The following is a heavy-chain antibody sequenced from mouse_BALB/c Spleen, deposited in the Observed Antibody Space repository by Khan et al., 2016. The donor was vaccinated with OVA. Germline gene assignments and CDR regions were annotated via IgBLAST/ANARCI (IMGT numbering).Heavy chain of an antibody. D-gene: IGHD2-10*01. Sequence: QIQLVQSGPELKKPGETVKISCKASGHTFTNFGMNWVKQAPGKGLKWMGWINTYTGEPTYADDFNGRFAFSLEASASTAYLQINNLTNEDTATYIWARPPYFSYAMDNWGQGTSVTVSS. CDR2: INTYTGEP. V-gene: IGHV9-3-1*01. J-gene: IGHJ4*01. CDR1: GHTFTNFG. CDR3: ARPPYFSYAMDN.